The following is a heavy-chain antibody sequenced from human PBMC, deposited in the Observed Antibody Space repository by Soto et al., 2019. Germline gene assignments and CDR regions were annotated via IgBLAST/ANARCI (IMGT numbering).Heavy chain of an antibody. D-gene: IGHD3-16*02. CDR3: VRSSVVIAGMGMATYYDYYGMDV. V-gene: IGHV6-1*01. J-gene: IGHJ6*02. CDR1: GDSVSPDSAA. CDR2: TYYRPKRYL. Sequence: QVQLQQSGPGLVKPSQTLSLTCAISGDSVSPDSAAWNWIRQSPSRALEWLGRTYYRPKRYLDYAVYLNALITISPDTYKNHCFLQPNAVTPGYTAVYYCVRSSVVIAGMGMATYYDYYGMDVWGRGTTVAVSS.